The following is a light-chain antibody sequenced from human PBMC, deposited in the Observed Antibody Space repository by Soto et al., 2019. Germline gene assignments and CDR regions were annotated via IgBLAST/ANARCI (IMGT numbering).Light chain of an antibody. J-gene: IGLJ1*01. CDR1: SSDVGGYNY. Sequence: QSVLTQPACVSGSPGQSITISCTGTSSDVGGYNYVSWYQQHPGKAPKLMIYEVSDRPSGVSNRFSGSKSGNTASLTISGLQAEDEADYYCSSYTITSTYVFGTGTKVTV. CDR3: SSYTITSTYV. V-gene: IGLV2-14*01. CDR2: EVS.